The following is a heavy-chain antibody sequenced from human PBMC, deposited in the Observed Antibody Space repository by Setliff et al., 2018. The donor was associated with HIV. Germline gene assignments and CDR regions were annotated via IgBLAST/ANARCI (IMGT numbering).Heavy chain of an antibody. Sequence: GGSLRLSCLTSGFTFGDYALSWFRQAPGRGLEWVAFIRSKVYGGTTEYAASVKGRFAILRDDSTSIAYLQMNSLKTEDTGVYYCSRSLGSYFDSAGYLRYFDYWGQGTQVTVSS. J-gene: IGHJ4*02. D-gene: IGHD3-10*01. CDR3: SRSLGSYFDSAGYLRYFDY. V-gene: IGHV3-49*03. CDR2: IRSKVYGGTT. CDR1: GFTFGDYA.